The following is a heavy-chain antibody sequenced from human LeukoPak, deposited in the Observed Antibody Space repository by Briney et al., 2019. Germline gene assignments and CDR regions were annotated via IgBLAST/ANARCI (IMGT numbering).Heavy chain of an antibody. Sequence: GASVKVSCTTSGYTFTSYFIHWVRQAPGQGLEWMGIINPLSGSTTYAQNLQGRVTMTSDTSTSTVYVELSSLRSEDTAVYYCGRSVAFREIPRDFWGQGTLVTVSS. D-gene: IGHD2-21*01. CDR1: GYTFTSYF. J-gene: IGHJ4*02. CDR3: GRSVAFREIPRDF. V-gene: IGHV1-46*04. CDR2: INPLSGST.